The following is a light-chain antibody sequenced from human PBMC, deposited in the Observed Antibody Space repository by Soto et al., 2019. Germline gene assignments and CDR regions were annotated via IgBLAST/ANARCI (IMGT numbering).Light chain of an antibody. V-gene: IGKV3-11*01. CDR1: QSVAGS. J-gene: IGKJ5*01. CDR3: QQRSNRIT. Sequence: ELVLTQSPATLSSFPGDRVTLSCRASQSVAGSLAWYQQKPGQAPRLLIYDISTRAAAIPARFSGSGSGTDFTLTVRSLEPEDFALYYCQQRSNRITFGQGTRLEIK. CDR2: DIS.